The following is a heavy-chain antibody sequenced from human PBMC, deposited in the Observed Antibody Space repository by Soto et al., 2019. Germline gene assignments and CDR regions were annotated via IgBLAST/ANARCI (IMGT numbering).Heavy chain of an antibody. J-gene: IGHJ4*02. CDR2: ISSSGSLI. CDR3: ATTVTTVDY. Sequence: LRLSCAASGFSFSGYGMNWVRQAPGKGLEWISYISSSGSLIYYADSLKGRFTISRDNAKNSLYLQMNSLRAEDTAVYYCATTVTTVDYWGQGTLVTVS. D-gene: IGHD4-17*01. CDR1: GFSFSGYG. V-gene: IGHV3-48*03.